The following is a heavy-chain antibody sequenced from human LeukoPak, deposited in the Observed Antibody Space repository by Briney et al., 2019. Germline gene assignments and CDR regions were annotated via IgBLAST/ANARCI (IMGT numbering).Heavy chain of an antibody. Sequence: GGSLRLSCTASGFTLSGSHMHWVRQAPGKGLEWVGHIKRNYETAYGASVKGRFTISRDDSKNMAYLHMNSLRSEDTAFYFCARQTNSCHDYWGQGTLVTVSS. CDR1: GFTLSGSH. CDR2: IKRNYET. CDR3: ARQTNSCHDY. J-gene: IGHJ4*02. D-gene: IGHD2-2*01. V-gene: IGHV3-73*01.